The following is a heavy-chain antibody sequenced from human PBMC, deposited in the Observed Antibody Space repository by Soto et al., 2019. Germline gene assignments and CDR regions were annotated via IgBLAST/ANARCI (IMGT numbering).Heavy chain of an antibody. V-gene: IGHV4-39*01. J-gene: IGHJ6*02. CDR3: ASGYSSSWSGYYYYGMDV. CDR2: IYYSGTT. CDR1: GGSISSSSYY. Sequence: PSETLSLTCTVSGGSISSSSYYWGWIRQPPGKGLEWIGSIYYSGTTYYNPSLKSRVTISVDTSKNQFSLKLSSVTAADTAVYYCASGYSSSWSGYYYYGMDVWGQGTTVTVSS. D-gene: IGHD6-13*01.